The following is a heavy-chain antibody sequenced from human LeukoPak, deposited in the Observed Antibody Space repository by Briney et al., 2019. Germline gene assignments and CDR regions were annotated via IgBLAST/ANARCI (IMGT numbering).Heavy chain of an antibody. V-gene: IGHV4-38-2*02. CDR1: GFTFSSYW. CDR2: IYHSGST. D-gene: IGHD1-26*01. Sequence: GSLRLSCAASGFTFSSYWMSWVRQAPGKGLEWIGIIYHSGSTYYNPSLKSRVTISVDASKNQFSLKLSSVTAGDTAVYYCARDLNGWVGFDYWGQGTLVTVSS. J-gene: IGHJ4*02. CDR3: ARDLNGWVGFDY.